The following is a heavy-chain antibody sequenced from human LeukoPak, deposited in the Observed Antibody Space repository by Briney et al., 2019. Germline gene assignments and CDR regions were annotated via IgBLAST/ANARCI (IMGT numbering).Heavy chain of an antibody. CDR2: ISGSGGST. J-gene: IGHJ4*02. D-gene: IGHD5-18*01. Sequence: GGSLRLSCAASGFTFSNYAMSWVRQVPGKGLEWVSAISGSGGSTFYADSVKGRFTISRDNCKKTLYLQMNSLRAEDTAVYYCAKAIADSYGSFDYWGQGTLVTVSS. V-gene: IGHV3-23*01. CDR1: GFTFSNYA. CDR3: AKAIADSYGSFDY.